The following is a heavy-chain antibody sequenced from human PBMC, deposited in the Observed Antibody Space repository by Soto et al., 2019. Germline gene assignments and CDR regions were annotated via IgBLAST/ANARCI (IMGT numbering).Heavy chain of an antibody. CDR2: ISYDGSNK. CDR1: GFTFSSYG. Sequence: PGGSLRLSCAASGFTFSSYGMHWVRQAPGKGLEWVAVISYDGSNKYQADSVKGRFTISRDNSKNTLYLQMNSLRAEDTAVCYCAKGYYDSSGSYGMDVWGQGTTVTVSS. D-gene: IGHD3-22*01. CDR3: AKGYYDSSGSYGMDV. V-gene: IGHV3-30*18. J-gene: IGHJ6*02.